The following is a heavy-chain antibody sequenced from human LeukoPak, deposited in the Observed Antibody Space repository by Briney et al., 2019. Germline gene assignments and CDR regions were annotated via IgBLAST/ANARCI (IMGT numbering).Heavy chain of an antibody. CDR2: ISSSSSYI. V-gene: IGHV3-21*01. CDR1: GFTFSSYS. Sequence: GGSLRLSCAASGFTFSSYSMNWVRQAPGKGLEWVSSISSSSSYIYYADSVKGRFTISRDNSKNTLSLQMNSLRPEDTALYYCAKDANSKFSSLCSGGTCYSTFDYWGQGTLVTVSS. CDR3: AKDANSKFSSLCSGGTCYSTFDY. D-gene: IGHD2-15*01. J-gene: IGHJ4*02.